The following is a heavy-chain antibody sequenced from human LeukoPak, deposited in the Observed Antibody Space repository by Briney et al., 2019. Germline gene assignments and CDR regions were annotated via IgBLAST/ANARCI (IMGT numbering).Heavy chain of an antibody. D-gene: IGHD2-15*01. CDR2: INPNSGGT. V-gene: IGHV1-2*02. CDR1: GYTSTGYY. Sequence: ASVKVSCKASGYTSTGYYMHWVRQAPGQGLEWMGWINPNSGGTNYAQKFQGRVTMTRDTSISTAYMELSRLRPDDTAVYYCARDPRYCSGGSCYGYNWFDPWGQGTLVTVSS. CDR3: ARDPRYCSGGSCYGYNWFDP. J-gene: IGHJ5*02.